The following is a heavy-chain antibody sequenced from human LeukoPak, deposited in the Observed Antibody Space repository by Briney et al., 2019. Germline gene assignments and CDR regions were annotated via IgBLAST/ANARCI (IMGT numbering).Heavy chain of an antibody. D-gene: IGHD6-6*01. V-gene: IGHV3-21*01. Sequence: GGSLRLSCAASGFTFSSYSMNWVRQAPGKGLEWVSSISSSSSYTYYADSVKGRFTISRDNAKNSLYLQMSSLRAEDTAVYYCARGLSIAARNYYFDYWGQGTLVTVSS. CDR3: ARGLSIAARNYYFDY. CDR2: ISSSSSYT. J-gene: IGHJ4*02. CDR1: GFTFSSYS.